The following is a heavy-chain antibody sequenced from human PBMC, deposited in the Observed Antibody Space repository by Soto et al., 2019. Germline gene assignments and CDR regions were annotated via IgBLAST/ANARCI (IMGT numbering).Heavy chain of an antibody. J-gene: IGHJ6*02. CDR3: ASGGYCSGCSCYSWISYYSGMDV. V-gene: IGHV3-15*01. CDR2: IKSKTDGGTT. CDR1: GFTFSNAW. D-gene: IGHD2-15*01. Sequence: PGGSLRLSCAASGFTFSNAWMSWVRQAPGKGLEWVGRIKSKTDGGTTDYAAPVKSRFTISRDDTKNTLYLQMNSLKNEDKAVYYCASGGYCSGCSCYSWISYYSGMDVWGQGTTVTVSS.